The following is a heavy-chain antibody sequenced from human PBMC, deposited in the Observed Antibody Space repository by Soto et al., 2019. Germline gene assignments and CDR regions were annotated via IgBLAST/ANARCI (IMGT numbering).Heavy chain of an antibody. J-gene: IGHJ4*02. V-gene: IGHV3-21*01. CDR3: ARGSYYDFWSGYPAVDFGY. Sequence: PGGSLRLSCAAPGFTFSSYSMNWVRQAPGKGLEWVSSISSSSSYIYYADSVKGRFTISRDNAKNSLYLQMNSLRAEDTAVYYCARGSYYDFWSGYPAVDFGYWGQGTLVTVSS. CDR2: ISSSSSYI. D-gene: IGHD3-3*01. CDR1: GFTFSSYS.